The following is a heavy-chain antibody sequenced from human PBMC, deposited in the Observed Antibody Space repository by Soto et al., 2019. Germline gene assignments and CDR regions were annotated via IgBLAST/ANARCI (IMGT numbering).Heavy chain of an antibody. CDR2: ISGSGGST. D-gene: IGHD3-10*01. Sequence: GGCLRLSCAASGFTFSSYAMSWVRQAPGKGLEWVSAISGSGGSTYYADSVKGRFTISRDNSKNTLYLQMNSLRAEDTAVYYCAKDLPDYYGSGSYADVNWFDPWGQGTLVTVSS. J-gene: IGHJ5*02. CDR1: GFTFSSYA. V-gene: IGHV3-23*01. CDR3: AKDLPDYYGSGSYADVNWFDP.